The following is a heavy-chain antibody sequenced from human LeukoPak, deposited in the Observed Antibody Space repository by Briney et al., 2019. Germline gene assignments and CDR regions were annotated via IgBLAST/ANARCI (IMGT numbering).Heavy chain of an antibody. CDR1: GSSISAYY. CDR2: IHTSDNT. J-gene: IGHJ4*02. Sequence: PSETLSLTCTVSGSSISAYYWTWIRRPAGRGLEWIGRIHTSDNTDYNPSLKSRVTMSVDTSKNQFSLKLTSVTAADTAVYYCARDFDRAGGDYFDYWGQGALVTVSS. V-gene: IGHV4-4*07. D-gene: IGHD3-16*01. CDR3: ARDFDRAGGDYFDY.